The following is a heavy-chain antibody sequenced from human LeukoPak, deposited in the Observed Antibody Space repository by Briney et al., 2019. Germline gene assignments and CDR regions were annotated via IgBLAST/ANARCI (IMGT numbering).Heavy chain of an antibody. J-gene: IGHJ4*02. CDR3: ARDAGWGYYDL. D-gene: IGHD1-26*01. V-gene: IGHV3-7*01. CDR2: IDKHGKGK. Sequence: PGGSLRLSCVASGFTHSIAWETGARQAPGKGRVYGANIDKHGKGKNYMDSVKAGFAISRDYASNSVFMQMASVRAADTSVSYCARDAGWGYYDLWGQGTPVTVSS. CDR1: GFTHSIAW.